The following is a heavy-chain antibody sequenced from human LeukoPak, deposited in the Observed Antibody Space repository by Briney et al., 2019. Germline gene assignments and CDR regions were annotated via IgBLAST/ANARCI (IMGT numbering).Heavy chain of an antibody. D-gene: IGHD3-22*01. CDR1: GLTFSTDW. CDR3: RGGFPGKHGYWDY. CDR2: IHNDGSIT. V-gene: IGHV3-74*01. Sequence: GGSLSLSCVASGLTFSTDWMLWVRQAPGKGLVWLSHIHNDGSITTYADSVRGRFTISRDNAKNSLYLQMNSLRVEDTALYYCRGGFPGKHGYWDYWGQGIFVTVSS. J-gene: IGHJ4*02.